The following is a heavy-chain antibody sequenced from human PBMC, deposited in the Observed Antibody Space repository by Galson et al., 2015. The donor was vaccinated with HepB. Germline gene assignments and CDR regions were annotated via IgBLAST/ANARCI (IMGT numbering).Heavy chain of an antibody. Sequence: SETLSLTCTVSGGSISSYYWSWIRQPPGKGLEWIGYIYYSGSTNYNPSLKSRVTISVDTSKNQFSLKLSSVTAADTAVYYCARLNPRYFDSDYWGQGTLVTVSS. CDR1: GGSISSYY. CDR2: IYYSGST. CDR3: ARLNPRYFDSDY. V-gene: IGHV4-59*08. D-gene: IGHD3-9*01. J-gene: IGHJ4*02.